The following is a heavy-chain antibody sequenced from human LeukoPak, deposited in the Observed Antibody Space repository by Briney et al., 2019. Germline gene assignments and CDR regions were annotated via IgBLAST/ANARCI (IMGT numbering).Heavy chain of an antibody. CDR2: IYYSGST. J-gene: IGHJ4*02. CDR3: ASRLRWGGNFDY. D-gene: IGHD4-23*01. Sequence: SETLSLTCTVSGGSISSGGYYWSWIRQHPGKGLEWIGYIYYSGSTYYNPSLKSRVTISVDTSKNQFSLKLSSVTAADTAVYYCASRLRWGGNFDYWGQGTLVTVSS. V-gene: IGHV4-31*03. CDR1: GGSISSGGYY.